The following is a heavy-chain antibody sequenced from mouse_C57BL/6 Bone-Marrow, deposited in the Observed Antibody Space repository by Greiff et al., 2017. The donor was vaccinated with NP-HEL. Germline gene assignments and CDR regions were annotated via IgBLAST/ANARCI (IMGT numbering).Heavy chain of an antibody. D-gene: IGHD2-4*01. J-gene: IGHJ4*01. CDR3: ARQGDYDYAMDY. CDR2: ISSGGSYT. CDR1: GFTFSSYG. V-gene: IGHV5-6*01. Sequence: EVKLMESGGDLVKPGGSLKLSCAASGFTFSSYGMSWVRQTPDKRLEWVATISSGGSYTYYPDSVKGRFTISRANAKNTLYLQMSSLKSEDTAMYYCARQGDYDYAMDYWGQGTSVTVSS.